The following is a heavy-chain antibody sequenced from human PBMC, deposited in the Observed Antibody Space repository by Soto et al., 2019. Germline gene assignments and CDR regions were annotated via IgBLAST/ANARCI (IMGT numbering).Heavy chain of an antibody. J-gene: IGHJ3*02. CDR1: GYTFTSYG. D-gene: IGHD2-2*01. CDR3: AREGYQLPAGGFSFDI. CDR2: ISAYNGNT. V-gene: IGHV1-18*01. Sequence: ASVKVSCKASGYTFTSYGISWVRQAPGQGLEWMGWISAYNGNTNYAQKLQGRVTMTTDTSTSTAYMELRSLRSDDTAVYYCAREGYQLPAGGFSFDIWGQGTMVTVSS.